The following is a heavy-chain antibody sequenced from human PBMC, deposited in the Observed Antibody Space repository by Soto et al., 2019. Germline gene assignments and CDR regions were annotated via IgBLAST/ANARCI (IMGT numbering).Heavy chain of an antibody. Sequence: EVQLVESGGGLVQPGGSLKLSCAASGFTFSDSAMHWVRQASGKGLEWVGRIRSKVNTHATAYAASVKGRFTISRDDSMNTAYLQMNSLKTEDTAVYYCTRRRDWTAMDPLDYWGQGTLVTVSS. CDR3: TRRRDWTAMDPLDY. V-gene: IGHV3-73*02. J-gene: IGHJ4*02. CDR1: GFTFSDSA. D-gene: IGHD5-18*01. CDR2: IRSKVNTHAT.